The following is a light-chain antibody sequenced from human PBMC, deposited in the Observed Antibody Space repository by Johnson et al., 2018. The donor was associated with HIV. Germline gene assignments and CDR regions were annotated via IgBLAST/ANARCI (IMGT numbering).Light chain of an antibody. CDR3: GTWDSSLSVSYV. V-gene: IGLV1-51*01. CDR1: SSNIGNNY. CDR2: DNN. Sequence: QSVLTQPPSVSAAPGQKVTISCSGSSSNIGNNYVSWYQQLPGTAPKLLIYDNNKRPSGIPDRFSGSKSGTSATLGITGLQTGDEADYYCGTWDSSLSVSYVFGTPTKVSVL. J-gene: IGLJ1*01.